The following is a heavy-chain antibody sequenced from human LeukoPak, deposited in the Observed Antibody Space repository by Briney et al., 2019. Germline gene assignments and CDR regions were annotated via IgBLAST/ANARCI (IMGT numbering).Heavy chain of an antibody. CDR3: ARVVSRDSSGYYYEIFDY. V-gene: IGHV4-30-2*01. CDR2: IYHSGST. D-gene: IGHD3-22*01. J-gene: IGHJ4*02. CDR1: GGSISSYS. Sequence: SETLSLTCTVSGGSISSYSWSWIRQPPGKGLEWIGYIYHSGSTYYNPSLKSRVTISVDRSKNQFSLKLSSVTAADTAVYYCARVVSRDSSGYYYEIFDYWGQGTLVTVSS.